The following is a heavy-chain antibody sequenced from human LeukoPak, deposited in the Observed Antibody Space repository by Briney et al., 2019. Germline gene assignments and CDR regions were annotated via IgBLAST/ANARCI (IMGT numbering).Heavy chain of an antibody. J-gene: IGHJ1*01. D-gene: IGHD6-19*01. CDR2: INHSGST. Sequence: PSETLSLTCAVYGGSFSGYYWSWIRQPPGKGLEWIGEINHSGSTNYNPSLKSLVTISVDTSKNQFSLKLSSVTAADTAVYYCARGRVYSSGWFFQHWGQGTLVTVSS. CDR1: GGSFSGYY. CDR3: ARGRVYSSGWFFQH. V-gene: IGHV4-34*01.